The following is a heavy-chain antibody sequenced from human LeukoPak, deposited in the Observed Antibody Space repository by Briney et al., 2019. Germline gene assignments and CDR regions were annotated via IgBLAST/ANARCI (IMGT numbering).Heavy chain of an antibody. V-gene: IGHV4-59*08. CDR3: ARVGSGWYDVTFDY. D-gene: IGHD6-19*01. CDR2: IYYSGDT. CDR1: GGSISNSY. J-gene: IGHJ4*02. Sequence: NPSETLSLTCTVSGGSISNSYWSWIRQPPGKGLEWIGYIYYSGDTNYNPSLTSRVTISLEKSKNQFSLKLSSVTAADTAVYYCARVGSGWYDVTFDYWGQGTLVTVSS.